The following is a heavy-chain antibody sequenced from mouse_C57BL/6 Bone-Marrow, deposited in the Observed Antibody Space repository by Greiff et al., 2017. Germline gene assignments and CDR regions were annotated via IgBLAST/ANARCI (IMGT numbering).Heavy chain of an antibody. J-gene: IGHJ4*01. CDR1: GYAFSSSW. D-gene: IGHD2-10*01. Sequence: QVQLKESGPELVKPGASVKISCKASGYAFSSSWMNWVKQRPGKGLEWIGRIYPGDGDTNYNGKFKGKATLTADKSSSPAYMQLSSLTSEDSAVYFCAPPAYYNAMDYWGQGTSVTVSS. CDR2: IYPGDGDT. V-gene: IGHV1-82*01. CDR3: APPAYYNAMDY.